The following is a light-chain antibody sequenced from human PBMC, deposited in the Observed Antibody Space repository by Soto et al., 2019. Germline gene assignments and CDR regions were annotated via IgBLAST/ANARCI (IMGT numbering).Light chain of an antibody. CDR1: QSAGNF. J-gene: IGKJ1*01. V-gene: IGKV3D-15*01. CDR2: YIS. CDR3: QQRSNWPGT. Sequence: EIVMTQSPATLSVSPGETASLSCRASQSAGNFLAWYQQKPGQAPRLLIYYISTRATGIPARFSGSGSGTEFTLTINSLQSEDSAVYYCQQRSNWPGTFGQGTKV.